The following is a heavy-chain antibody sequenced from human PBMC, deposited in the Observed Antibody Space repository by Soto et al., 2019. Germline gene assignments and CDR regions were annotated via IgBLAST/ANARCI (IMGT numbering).Heavy chain of an antibody. J-gene: IGHJ5*02. CDR3: ARGTGRIAPAGPADWFDP. D-gene: IGHD6-13*01. CDR1: GGSISSGDYY. Sequence: PSEPLSLTCTVSGGSISSGDYYWSWIRQPPGKGLEWIGYIYHSGSTYYNPSLKSRVTISVYTSKNQFSLKLSSVTAADTAVYYCARGTGRIAPAGPADWFDPWGQGTLVSVS. CDR2: IYHSGST. V-gene: IGHV4-30-4*01.